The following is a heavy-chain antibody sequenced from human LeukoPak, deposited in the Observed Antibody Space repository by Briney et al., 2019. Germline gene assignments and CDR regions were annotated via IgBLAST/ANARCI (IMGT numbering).Heavy chain of an antibody. D-gene: IGHD3-10*02. CDR3: AELGITMIGGV. J-gene: IGHJ6*04. CDR1: GFTFDEYG. V-gene: IGHV3-20*04. CDR2: ISLNGGST. Sequence: PGGSLRLSCTASGFTFDEYGMSWVRQPPGKGLEWVCGISLNGGSTGYADSVKGRFTISRDNAKNSLYLQMNSLRAEDTAVYYCAELGITMIGGVWGKGTTVTISS.